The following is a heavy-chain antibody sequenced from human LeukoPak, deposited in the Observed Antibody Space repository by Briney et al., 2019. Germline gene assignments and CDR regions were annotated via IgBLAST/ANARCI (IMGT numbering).Heavy chain of an antibody. CDR1: GFTFSGSA. V-gene: IGHV3-73*01. J-gene: IGHJ4*02. CDR3: TRRLYYYDSSGYYDDY. Sequence: GGSLKLSCAASGFTFSGSAMHWVRQASGKGLERVGRIRSKANSYATAYAASVKGRFTISRDDSKNTAYLQMNSLKTEDTAVYYCTRRLYYYDSSGYYDDYWGQGTLVTVSS. D-gene: IGHD3-22*01. CDR2: IRSKANSYAT.